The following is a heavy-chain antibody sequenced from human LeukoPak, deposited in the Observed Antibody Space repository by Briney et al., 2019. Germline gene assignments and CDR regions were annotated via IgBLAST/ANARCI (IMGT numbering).Heavy chain of an antibody. D-gene: IGHD4-17*01. CDR1: GGSFSGYY. J-gene: IGHJ4*02. Sequence: SETLSLICAVYGGSFSGYYWSWIRQPPGKGLEWTGEINHSGSTNYNPSLKSRVTISVDTSKNQFSLKLSSVTAADTAVYYCASLMTTVTTSGDYWGQGTLVTVSS. V-gene: IGHV4-34*01. CDR3: ASLMTTVTTSGDY. CDR2: INHSGST.